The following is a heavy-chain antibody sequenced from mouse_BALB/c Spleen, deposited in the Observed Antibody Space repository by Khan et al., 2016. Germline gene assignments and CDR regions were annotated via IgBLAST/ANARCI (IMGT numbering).Heavy chain of an antibody. Sequence: EVQLQESGPGLVKPSQSLSLTCTVTGYSITSDYAWNWIRPFPGNKLEWMGYISYSGSTSYTPSLKSRISITRDTSKNQFFLQLNSVTTEDTATYYCARYYDGSSYFDYWGQGTTLTVSS. D-gene: IGHD1-1*01. V-gene: IGHV3-2*02. J-gene: IGHJ2*01. CDR3: ARYYDGSSYFDY. CDR2: ISYSGST. CDR1: GYSITSDYA.